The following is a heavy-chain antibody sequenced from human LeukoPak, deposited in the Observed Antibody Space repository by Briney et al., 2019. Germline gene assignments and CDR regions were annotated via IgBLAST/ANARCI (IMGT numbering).Heavy chain of an antibody. CDR3: ARGQSSGWYFSDY. CDR1: GFTFSSYA. CDR2: ISSSSSYI. J-gene: IGHJ4*02. D-gene: IGHD6-19*01. V-gene: IGHV3-21*01. Sequence: GGSLRLSCAASGFTFSSYAMSWVRQAPGKGLEWVSSISSSSSYIYYADSVKGRFTISRDNAKNSLYLQMNSLRAEDTAVYYCARGQSSGWYFSDYWGQGTLVTVSS.